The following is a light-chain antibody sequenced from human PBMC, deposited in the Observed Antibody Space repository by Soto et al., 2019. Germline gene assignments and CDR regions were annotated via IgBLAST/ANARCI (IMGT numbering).Light chain of an antibody. V-gene: IGKV3-11*01. CDR3: QQLGNWPALT. CDR1: LNISRY. Sequence: EVVLTQSPATLSLSPGERGTLSCRASLNISRYLAWYQQKPGQAPRLLIYDASDRAAGVPSRLRGSGSGADFTLTISSLEAEDVAMYYGQQLGNWPALTFGGGTKVDIK. CDR2: DAS. J-gene: IGKJ4*01.